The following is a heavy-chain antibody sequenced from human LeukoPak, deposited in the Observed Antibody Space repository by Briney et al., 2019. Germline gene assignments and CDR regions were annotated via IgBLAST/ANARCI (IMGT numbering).Heavy chain of an antibody. V-gene: IGHV1-69*13. J-gene: IGHJ4*02. D-gene: IGHD4-11*01. Sequence: SVKVSCKASGGTFSSYAISWVRQAPGQGLEWMGGIIPIFGTTNYAQKFQGRVTVTADESTSTAYMELSSLRSEDTAVYYCARGAVTTPLPYYFDYWGQGTLVTVSS. CDR3: ARGAVTTPLPYYFDY. CDR1: GGTFSSYA. CDR2: IIPIFGTT.